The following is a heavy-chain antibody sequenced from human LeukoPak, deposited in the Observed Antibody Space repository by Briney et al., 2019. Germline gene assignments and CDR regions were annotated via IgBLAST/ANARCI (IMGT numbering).Heavy chain of an antibody. D-gene: IGHD3-9*01. J-gene: IGHJ4*02. V-gene: IGHV3-23*01. CDR2: ISGSGGST. CDR3: AKDAVLRYFDWLPLDY. CDR1: GFTFSSYA. Sequence: GGSLRLSCAASGFTFSSYAMSWVRQAPGKGLEWVSAISGSGGSTYYADSVKGRFTISRDNSENTLYLQMNSLRAEDTAVYYYAKDAVLRYFDWLPLDYWGQGTLVTVSS.